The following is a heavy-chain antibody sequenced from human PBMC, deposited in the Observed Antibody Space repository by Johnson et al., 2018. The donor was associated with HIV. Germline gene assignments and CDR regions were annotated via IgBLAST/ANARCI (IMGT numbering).Heavy chain of an antibody. Sequence: QVHLVESGGGVVQPGRSLRLSCAASGFAFSGYALHWVRQAPGKGLEWVALISYDGTKKYSAGSVKGRFTISRDNSKNSLYLQMNSLRAEDTAVYYWATLAALYAFDIWGQGTMVTVSS. CDR2: ISYDGTKK. CDR3: ATLAALYAFDI. CDR1: GFAFSGYA. J-gene: IGHJ3*02. D-gene: IGHD6-25*01. V-gene: IGHV3-30*04.